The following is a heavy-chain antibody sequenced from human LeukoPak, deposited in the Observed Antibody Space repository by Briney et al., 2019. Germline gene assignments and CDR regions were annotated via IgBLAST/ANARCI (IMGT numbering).Heavy chain of an antibody. J-gene: IGHJ6*02. V-gene: IGHV1-69*04. CDR1: GGTFSSYA. CDR3: ASGSSGWSSGMDV. D-gene: IGHD6-19*01. CDR2: TIPILGIA. Sequence: ASVKVSCKASGGTFSSYAISWVRQAPGQGLEWMGRTIPILGIANYAQKFQGRVTITADKSTSTAYMELSSLRSEDTAAYYCASGSSGWSSGMDVWGQGTTVTVSS.